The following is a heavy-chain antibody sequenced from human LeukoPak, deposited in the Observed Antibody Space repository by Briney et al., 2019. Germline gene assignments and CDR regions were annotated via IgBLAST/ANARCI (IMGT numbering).Heavy chain of an antibody. CDR3: ARESGAEAGTRWFDP. CDR2: ISAYNGNT. CDR1: GYTFTSFG. V-gene: IGHV1-18*01. Sequence: ASVKVSCKTSGYTFTSFGISWVRQAPGQGLEWIGWISAYNGNTNYAQKLQGRVTMTTDTSTRTAYMELRSLRSDDTAVYYCARESGAEAGTRWFDPWGQGTLVTVSS. J-gene: IGHJ5*02. D-gene: IGHD6-13*01.